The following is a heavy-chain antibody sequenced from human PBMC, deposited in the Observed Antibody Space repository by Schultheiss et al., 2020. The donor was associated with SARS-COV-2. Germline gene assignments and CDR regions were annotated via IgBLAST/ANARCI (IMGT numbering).Heavy chain of an antibody. J-gene: IGHJ3*02. V-gene: IGHV3-7*03. Sequence: GGSLRLSCAASGFTFTDYYISWVRQAPGKGLEWVANIKQDGSEKYYVDSVMGRFTISRDNAKNSLFLQMNSLRVEDTAVYYCARDKENGFWSGGAFDIWGQGTVVTVSS. CDR3: ARDKENGFWSGGAFDI. CDR1: GFTFTDYY. CDR2: IKQDGSEK. D-gene: IGHD3-3*01.